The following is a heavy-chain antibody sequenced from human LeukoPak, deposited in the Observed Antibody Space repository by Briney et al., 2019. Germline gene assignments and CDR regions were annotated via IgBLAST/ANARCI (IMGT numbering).Heavy chain of an antibody. Sequence: GRSLRLSCAASGFTFDDYAMHWVRQAPGKGLEWVSGISWNSGSIGYADSVKGRFTISKDNAKNSLYLQMNSLRAEDTAVYYCAREDSDAFDIWGQGTMVTVSS. CDR1: GFTFDDYA. D-gene: IGHD3-22*01. V-gene: IGHV3-9*01. CDR3: AREDSDAFDI. CDR2: ISWNSGSI. J-gene: IGHJ3*02.